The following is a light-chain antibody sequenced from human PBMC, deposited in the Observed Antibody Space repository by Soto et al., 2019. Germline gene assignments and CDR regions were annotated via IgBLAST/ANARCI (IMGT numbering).Light chain of an antibody. CDR1: QNTHNY. Sequence: DIVMTQSPVSLPVTPGEPASISCRASQNTHNYVGWYVQTPGRTPQVLIYLASTRAPGVPARFSGSGSGTDFTLSISRVEAEDVGIYYCMQVVETPFTFGQGTKLEI. CDR2: LAS. J-gene: IGKJ2*01. CDR3: MQVVETPFT. V-gene: IGKV2-28*01.